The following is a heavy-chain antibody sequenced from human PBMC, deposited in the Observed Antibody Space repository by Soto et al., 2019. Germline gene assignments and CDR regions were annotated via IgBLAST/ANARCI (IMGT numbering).Heavy chain of an antibody. D-gene: IGHD2-2*01. CDR2: INPLKGDT. CDR3: ARGKVPAAVLGAFDV. V-gene: IGHV1-18*01. Sequence: QAQLVQSGGEMKKAGASVKVSCKASGYTFTTYGITWVRQAPGQGLDWMGWINPLKGDTKSAANFQDRVTMNTDTSTRTAYMELRSLRSDDTAVYYCARGKVPAAVLGAFDVWGQGTLVTVSS. CDR1: GYTFTTYG. J-gene: IGHJ3*01.